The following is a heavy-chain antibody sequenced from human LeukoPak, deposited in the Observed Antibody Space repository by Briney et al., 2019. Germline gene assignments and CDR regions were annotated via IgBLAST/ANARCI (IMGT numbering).Heavy chain of an antibody. D-gene: IGHD3-9*01. CDR2: MNPNSGVT. CDR3: ARMSDILTGHYPQWFDP. V-gene: IGHV1-2*02. Sequence: GASVKVSCKASGYTFTGYYMHWVRQAPGQGPERMGWMNPNSGVTKYAQKFQGRVTMTRDTSLSTAYMELSSLRSDDTAFYYCARMSDILTGHYPQWFDPWGQGTLVTVSS. J-gene: IGHJ5*02. CDR1: GYTFTGYY.